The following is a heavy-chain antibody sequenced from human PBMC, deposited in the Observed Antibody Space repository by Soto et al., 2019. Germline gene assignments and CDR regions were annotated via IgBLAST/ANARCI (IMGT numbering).Heavy chain of an antibody. D-gene: IGHD4-17*01. J-gene: IGHJ4*02. CDR2: TYYRSKWYN. CDR3: ARDSTGYFDY. Sequence: SQTLSLTCAISGDSVSSSSNSAAWNWIRQSPSRGLEWLGRTYYRSKWYNNYAVSVKSRITINPDTSKNQFSLQLNSVTPEDTAVYYCARDSTGYFDYWGQGTLVTVSS. V-gene: IGHV6-1*01. CDR1: GDSVSSSSNSAA.